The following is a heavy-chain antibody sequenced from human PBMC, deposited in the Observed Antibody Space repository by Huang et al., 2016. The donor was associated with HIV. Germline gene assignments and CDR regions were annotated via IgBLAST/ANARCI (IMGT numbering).Heavy chain of an antibody. CDR3: AKGSMANAFDI. Sequence: QVQLVESGGGVVQPGGSLRLSCAASGFTFSSYGMHWVRQVPGKGLEWVEFIRYDGRNKYYADSVRGRFTISRDNSKNTLYLQMNSLRAEDTAVYYCAKGSMANAFDIWGQGTMVTVSS. J-gene: IGHJ3*02. CDR1: GFTFSSYG. CDR2: IRYDGRNK. V-gene: IGHV3-30*02. D-gene: IGHD3-10*01.